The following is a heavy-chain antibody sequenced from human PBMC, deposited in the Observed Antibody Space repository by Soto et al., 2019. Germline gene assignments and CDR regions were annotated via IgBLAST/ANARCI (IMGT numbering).Heavy chain of an antibody. Sequence: HPGGSLRLSCAASGFTFSSYSMNWVRQAPGKGLEWVSYISSSSSTIYYADSVKGRFTISRDNAKNSLYLQMNSLRAEDTAVYYCAKETLTTGKRGVCDDWGHGTLVTVSS. CDR2: ISSSSSTI. V-gene: IGHV3-48*01. CDR3: AKETLTTGKRGVCDD. J-gene: IGHJ4*01. CDR1: GFTFSSYS. D-gene: IGHD3-10*01.